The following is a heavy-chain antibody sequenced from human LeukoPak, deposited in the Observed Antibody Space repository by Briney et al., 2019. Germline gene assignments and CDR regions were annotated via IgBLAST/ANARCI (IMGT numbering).Heavy chain of an antibody. V-gene: IGHV4-34*01. Sequence: SETLSLTCAVYGGSFSGYYWSWIRQPPGKGLEWIGEINHSGSTNYNPSLKSRVTISVDTSKNQFSLKLSSVTAADTAVYYCARVGYCSSTSCYDAFDIWGQGTMVTVSS. CDR3: ARVGYCSSTSCYDAFDI. D-gene: IGHD2-2*01. J-gene: IGHJ3*02. CDR1: GGSFSGYY. CDR2: INHSGST.